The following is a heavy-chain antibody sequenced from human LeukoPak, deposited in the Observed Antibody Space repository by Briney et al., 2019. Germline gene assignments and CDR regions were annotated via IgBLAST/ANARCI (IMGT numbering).Heavy chain of an antibody. CDR3: ARQTAMGRSGDY. CDR2: IDPSDSDI. J-gene: IGHJ4*02. Sequence: GESLKISCKASGYSFTSYWIGWVHQMPRKGLEWMGIIDPSDSDIRYTPSFQGQVTISADKSLSTAYLQWNSLKASDTAIYYCARQTAMGRSGDYWGQGTLVTVSS. CDR1: GYSFTSYW. V-gene: IGHV5-51*07. D-gene: IGHD7-27*01.